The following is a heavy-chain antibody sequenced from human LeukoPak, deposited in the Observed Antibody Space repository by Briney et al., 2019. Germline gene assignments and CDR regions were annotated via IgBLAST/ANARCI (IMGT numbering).Heavy chain of an antibody. D-gene: IGHD4-11*01. Sequence: GGSLRLSCSASGFTFSSYTMHWVRQSPGKGLEYVAGISSGGGSTYYGDSTKGRFTISGDNSKNMLYLEAGSPRVDDLAVYYCARGIYCSARNCYSTSHMGVWGKGTTVIVSS. J-gene: IGHJ6*03. CDR2: ISSGGGST. V-gene: IGHV3-64*02. CDR1: GFTFSSYT. CDR3: ARGIYCSARNCYSTSHMGV.